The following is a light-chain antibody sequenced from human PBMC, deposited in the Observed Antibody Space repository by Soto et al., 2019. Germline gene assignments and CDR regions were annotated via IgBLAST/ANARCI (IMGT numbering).Light chain of an antibody. J-gene: IGKJ2*01. Sequence: EIVMTQSPATLSVSPGERATLSCRASQSVSSNLAWYQQKPGQAPSLLIYGASTRATGIPARFSGSGSGTDFTLTISSLQSEDFAVYYCQQYGDAPFTFGQGTKLEIK. V-gene: IGKV3-15*01. CDR2: GAS. CDR1: QSVSSN. CDR3: QQYGDAPFT.